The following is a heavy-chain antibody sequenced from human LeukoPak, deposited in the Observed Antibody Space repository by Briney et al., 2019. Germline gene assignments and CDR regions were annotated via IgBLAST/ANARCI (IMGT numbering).Heavy chain of an antibody. CDR2: IYSGGST. J-gene: IGHJ4*02. D-gene: IGHD5-24*01. CDR1: GFTVSSNY. V-gene: IGHV3-66*01. Sequence: GGSLRLSCAASGFTVSSNYMSWVRQAPGKGLEWVSVIYSGGSTYYADSVKGRFTISRDNSKNTLYLQMNSLRAEDTAVYYCAKEGGNGYNLGGLFDYWGQGTLVTVSS. CDR3: AKEGGNGYNLGGLFDY.